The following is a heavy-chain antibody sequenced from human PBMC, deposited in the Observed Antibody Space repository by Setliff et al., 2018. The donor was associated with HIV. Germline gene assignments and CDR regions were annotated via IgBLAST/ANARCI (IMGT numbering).Heavy chain of an antibody. Sequence: SETLSLTCTVSGGSISSGDYYWSWIRQPPGKGLEWIGYITYSGSAYYNPSLKSRVTISVDTSKNQVSLKLNSMTAADTAVYFCVRGPQWLVQKGRVYYFDYWGQGTLVTVSS. CDR3: VRGPQWLVQKGRVYYFDY. CDR2: ITYSGSA. J-gene: IGHJ4*02. V-gene: IGHV4-30-4*08. CDR1: GGSISSGDYY. D-gene: IGHD6-19*01.